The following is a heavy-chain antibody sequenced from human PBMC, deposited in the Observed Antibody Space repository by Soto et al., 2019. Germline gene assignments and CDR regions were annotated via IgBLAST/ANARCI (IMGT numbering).Heavy chain of an antibody. CDR3: ARGGYYDSSGYYYGWIVDY. D-gene: IGHD3-22*01. J-gene: IGHJ4*02. Sequence: QVQLQESGPGLVKPLETLSLTCTVSGGSISSYYWSWIRQPPGKGLEWIGYIYYSGSTNYNPSLKSRVTISVDTSKNQFSLKLSSVTAADTAVYYCARGGYYDSSGYYYGWIVDYWGQGTLVTVSS. CDR1: GGSISSYY. V-gene: IGHV4-59*01. CDR2: IYYSGST.